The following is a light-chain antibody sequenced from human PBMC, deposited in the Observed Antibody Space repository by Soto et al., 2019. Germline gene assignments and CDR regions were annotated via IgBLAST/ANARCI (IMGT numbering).Light chain of an antibody. Sequence: EIVLTQSPATLSLSPGERATLSCRASQSVSFYLAWYQQKPGQAPRLLMYDASNRATGIPARFSGSGSGTDFTLTISSLEPEDFAVYYCQQRSSWPRTFGQGTKVDIK. V-gene: IGKV3-11*01. CDR1: QSVSFY. J-gene: IGKJ1*01. CDR3: QQRSSWPRT. CDR2: DAS.